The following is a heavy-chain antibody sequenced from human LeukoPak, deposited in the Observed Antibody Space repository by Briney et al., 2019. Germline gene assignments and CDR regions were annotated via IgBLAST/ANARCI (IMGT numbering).Heavy chain of an antibody. Sequence: GGSLRLSCAASGFTFSSYAMSWVRQAPGKGLEWVSGISWNSGSIGYADSVKGRFTISRDNAKNSLYLQMNSLRAEDTALYYCAKDYGSGSYYNFNYYYYMDVWGKGTTVTISS. V-gene: IGHV3-9*01. D-gene: IGHD3-10*01. CDR2: ISWNSGSI. CDR3: AKDYGSGSYYNFNYYYYMDV. CDR1: GFTFSSYA. J-gene: IGHJ6*03.